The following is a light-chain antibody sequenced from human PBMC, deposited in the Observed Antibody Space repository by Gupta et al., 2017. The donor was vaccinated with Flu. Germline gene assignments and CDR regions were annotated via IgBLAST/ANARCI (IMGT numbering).Light chain of an antibody. CDR2: AAS. V-gene: IGKV1-12*01. CDR3: QQDYSYPLT. CDR1: QGIGGS. Sequence: PSSVSASVGDRVTITLRASQGIGGSFAWFQQKPGKAPDPLIYAASSLQSGVRSRFSGSGSGTDFTLTISILQPEDFATYYCQQDYSYPLTFGGGTKVEIK. J-gene: IGKJ4*01.